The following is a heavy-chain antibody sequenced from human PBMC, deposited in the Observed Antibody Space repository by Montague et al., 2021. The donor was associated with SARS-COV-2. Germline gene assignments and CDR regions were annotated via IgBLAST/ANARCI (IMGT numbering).Heavy chain of an antibody. CDR1: GGSFSGYY. D-gene: IGHD1-20*01. V-gene: IGHV4-34*01. J-gene: IGHJ6*02. Sequence: SETLSLTCAVYGGSFSGYYWSWIRQPPGKGLEWIGEINHSGSTNYNPSLKSRVTISVDTSKNQFSLKLSSVTAADTAVYYCARGWRRYNWRVGTSYYYGMDVWGQGTTVTVSS. CDR2: INHSGST. CDR3: ARGWRRYNWRVGTSYYYGMDV.